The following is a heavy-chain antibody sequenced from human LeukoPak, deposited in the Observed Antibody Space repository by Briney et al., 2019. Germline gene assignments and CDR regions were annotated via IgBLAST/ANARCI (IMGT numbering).Heavy chain of an antibody. CDR3: AKRSAESSGYLNY. J-gene: IGHJ4*02. V-gene: IGHV3-23*01. D-gene: IGHD6-19*01. CDR2: ITGSGAFT. Sequence: GGSLRLSCAASGFSFIKYSMTWVRQAPGKGLEWVSAITGSGAFTDYADSVKGRFTISRDNSKNTLYLQMNSLRAEDTAVYYCAKRSAESSGYLNYWGQGILVTVSS. CDR1: GFSFIKYS.